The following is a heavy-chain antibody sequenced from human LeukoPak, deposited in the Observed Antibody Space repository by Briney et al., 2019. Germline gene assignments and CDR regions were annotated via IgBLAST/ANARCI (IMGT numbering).Heavy chain of an antibody. CDR3: ARDPGGDLPRFDY. J-gene: IGHJ4*02. CDR1: GCTFTGYY. D-gene: IGHD2-21*01. CDR2: INPNSGGT. V-gene: IGHV1-2*02. Sequence: ASVKVSCKASGCTFTGYYMHWVRQAPGQGLEWMEWINPNSGGTNYAQKFQGRVTMTRDTSISTAYMELSRLRSDDTAVYYCARDPGGDLPRFDYWGQGTLVTVSS.